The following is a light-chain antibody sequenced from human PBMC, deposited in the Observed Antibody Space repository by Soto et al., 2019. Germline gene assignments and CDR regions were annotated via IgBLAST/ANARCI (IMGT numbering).Light chain of an antibody. V-gene: IGLV2-8*01. J-gene: IGLJ2*01. CDR3: SSYAGSNTI. CDR2: EVS. CDR1: SSDVGIYNY. Sequence: QSALTQPASVSGSPGQSIAISCTGSSSDVGIYNYVSWYQQHPGKAPKLMIYEVSKRPSGVPDRFSGSKSGNTASLTVSGLQAEDEADYYCSSYAGSNTIFGGGTKLTVL.